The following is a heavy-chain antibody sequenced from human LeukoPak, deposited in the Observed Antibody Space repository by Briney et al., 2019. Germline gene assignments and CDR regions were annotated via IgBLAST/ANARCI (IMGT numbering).Heavy chain of an antibody. Sequence: KPSETLSLTCTVSGGSMSSYYWSWIRKPPGKGLEWIGYIYHSATTNYNPSLKSRVTISVDKSKKQFSLKLNSVTAADTAVYYCARAPGVGGGPVAGTNWFDPWGQGTLVTVSS. CDR2: IYHSATT. CDR1: GGSMSSYY. CDR3: ARAPGVGGGPVAGTNWFDP. D-gene: IGHD6-19*01. V-gene: IGHV4-59*01. J-gene: IGHJ5*02.